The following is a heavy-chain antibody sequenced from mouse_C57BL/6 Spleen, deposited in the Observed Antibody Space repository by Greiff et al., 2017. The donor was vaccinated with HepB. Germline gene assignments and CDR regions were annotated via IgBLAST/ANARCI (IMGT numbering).Heavy chain of an antibody. J-gene: IGHJ2*01. CDR2: IYPGDGDT. CDR1: GYAFSSSW. CDR3: ARSEVDGYYFFDY. V-gene: IGHV1-82*01. D-gene: IGHD2-3*01. Sequence: QVQLQQSGPELVKPGASVKISCKASGYAFSSSWMNWVKQRPGKGLEWIGRIYPGDGDTNYNGKFKGKATLTADKSSSTAYMQLSSLTSEDSAVYFCARSEVDGYYFFDYWGQGTTLTVSS.